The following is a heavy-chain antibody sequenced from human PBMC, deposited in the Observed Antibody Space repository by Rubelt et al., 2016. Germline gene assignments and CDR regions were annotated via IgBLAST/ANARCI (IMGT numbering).Heavy chain of an antibody. D-gene: IGHD5-12*01. Sequence: SFAINWVRQAPGQGLEWMGWITTNTGNPTYAQGFTGRFVFSLDTSVSTAYLQISSLKAEDTAGYYCARVLVSGYDIGYWGQGTLVTVSS. J-gene: IGHJ4*02. CDR1: SFA. CDR2: ITTNTGNP. V-gene: IGHV7-4-1*02. CDR3: ARVLVSGYDIGY.